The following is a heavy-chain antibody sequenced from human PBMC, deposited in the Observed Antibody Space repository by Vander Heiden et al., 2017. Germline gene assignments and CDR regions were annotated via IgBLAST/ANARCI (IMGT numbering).Heavy chain of an antibody. D-gene: IGHD4-17*01. CDR1: GGTFSSYA. CDR2: IIPIFGTA. CDR3: ARGLLDDYGGVLAFDI. Sequence: QVQLVQSGAEVKKPGASVKVACKASGGTFSSYAISWVRQAPGQGLEWMGGIIPIFGTANYAQKFQGRVTITADESTSTAYMELSSLRSEDTAVYYCARGLLDDYGGVLAFDIWGQGTMVTVSS. J-gene: IGHJ3*02. V-gene: IGHV1-69*01.